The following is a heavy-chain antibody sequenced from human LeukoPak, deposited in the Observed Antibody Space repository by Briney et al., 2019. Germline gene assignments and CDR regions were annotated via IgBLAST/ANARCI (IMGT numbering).Heavy chain of an antibody. V-gene: IGHV3-66*02. CDR2: LYSSGFT. Sequence: PGVSLTLSCAASGFTCDDYGMTWVRQAPGKGLQWVWVLYSSGFTYYADSVEGRFTISRGNYKNTLYLQMNSLRAGETALYYCVTFKGTGQVGLGAFDLWGHGTMVTVSS. D-gene: IGHD3/OR15-3a*01. CDR1: GFTCDDYG. J-gene: IGHJ3*01. CDR3: VTFKGTGQVGLGAFDL.